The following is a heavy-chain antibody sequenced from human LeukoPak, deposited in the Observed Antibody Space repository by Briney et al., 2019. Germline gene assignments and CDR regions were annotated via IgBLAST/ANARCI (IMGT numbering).Heavy chain of an antibody. CDR2: INHSGST. CDR1: GGSFSGYY. Sequence: SETLSLTCAVYGGSFSGYYWSWIRQPPGKGLGWIGEINHSGSTNYNPSLKSRVTISVDTSKNQFSLKLSSVTAADTAVYYCARGRRRHFDYWGQGTLVTVSS. V-gene: IGHV4-34*01. CDR3: ARGRRRHFDY. J-gene: IGHJ4*02.